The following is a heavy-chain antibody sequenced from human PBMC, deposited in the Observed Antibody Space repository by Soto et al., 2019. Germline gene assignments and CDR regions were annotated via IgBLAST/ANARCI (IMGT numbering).Heavy chain of an antibody. CDR1: GGSISSYY. CDR2: VHHSGNT. CDR3: ARHWGTAVAHGELFDD. J-gene: IGHJ4*02. V-gene: IGHV4-59*08. D-gene: IGHD1-7*01. Sequence: PSETLSLTCTVSGGSISSYYWSWIRQPPGKGIEWIGYVHHSGNTEYNPSLKNRVTISVDTSKNQFSLKLSSVIAADTAVYHCARHWGTAVAHGELFDDWGQGTLVTVSS.